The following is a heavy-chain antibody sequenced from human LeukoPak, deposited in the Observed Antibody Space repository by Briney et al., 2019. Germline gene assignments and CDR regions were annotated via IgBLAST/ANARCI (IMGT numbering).Heavy chain of an antibody. CDR1: GGSISSGGYY. CDR3: ARDRYYYGSGSCPFDY. J-gene: IGHJ4*02. D-gene: IGHD3-10*01. V-gene: IGHV4-31*03. Sequence: SETLTLTCTVSGGSISSGGYYWSWIRQHPGKGLEWIGYIYYSGSTYYNPSLKSRVTISVDTSKNQFSLKLSSVTAADTAVYYCARDRYYYGSGSCPFDYWGQGTLVTVSP. CDR2: IYYSGST.